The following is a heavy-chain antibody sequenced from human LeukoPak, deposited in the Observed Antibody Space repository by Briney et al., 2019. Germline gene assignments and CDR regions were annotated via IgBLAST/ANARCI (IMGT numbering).Heavy chain of an antibody. D-gene: IGHD3-10*01. V-gene: IGHV1-3*01. CDR2: INAGNGNT. CDR3: ARDPRNYYGSGSYSGAFDI. J-gene: IGHJ3*02. Sequence: ASVQGSFKASGYPFTSYAMHWVRPAPGQRRGWMGWINAGNGNTKYSQKFQGRVTITRDTSASTAYMELSSLRSEDTAVYYCARDPRNYYGSGSYSGAFDIWGQGTMVTVSS. CDR1: GYPFTSYA.